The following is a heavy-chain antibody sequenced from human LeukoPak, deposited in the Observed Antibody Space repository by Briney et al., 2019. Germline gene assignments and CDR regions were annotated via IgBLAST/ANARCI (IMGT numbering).Heavy chain of an antibody. CDR1: GGSISSSSYY. CDR2: IFHTGRT. Sequence: SETLSLTCTVSGGSISSSSYYWGWIRQPPGKGLEWIGYIFHTGRTDYNPSLKSRVTMSLDTSKNQFSLKLQSVTAADTAVYYCARWSGGYQYFQHWGQGTLVTVSS. CDR3: ARWSGGYQYFQH. J-gene: IGHJ1*01. V-gene: IGHV4-61*05. D-gene: IGHD1-26*01.